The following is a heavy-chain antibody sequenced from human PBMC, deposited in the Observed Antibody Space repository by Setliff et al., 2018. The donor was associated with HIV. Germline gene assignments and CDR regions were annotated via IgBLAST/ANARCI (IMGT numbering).Heavy chain of an antibody. CDR2: ISYNGIT. D-gene: IGHD1-26*01. J-gene: IGHJ3*02. CDR1: GGSMRNYY. V-gene: IGHV4-59*08. Sequence: SETLSLTCSVSGGSMRNYYWSWIRQPPRKGLEWVGYISYNGITTYNPSLKSRVPISVDTSKNQFSLKLTSVTAADTAVYYCARHRPWEVDVFDIWGQGTMVTVSS. CDR3: ARHRPWEVDVFDI.